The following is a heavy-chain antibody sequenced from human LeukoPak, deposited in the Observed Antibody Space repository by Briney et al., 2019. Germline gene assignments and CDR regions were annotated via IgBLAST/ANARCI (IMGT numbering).Heavy chain of an antibody. J-gene: IGHJ5*02. Sequence: ASVKVSCKASGYTXTSYGISGVRQAPGQGLDWMGWISAYNGNTNYAQKLQGRVTMTTDTSTSTAYMELRSLRSDDTAVYYCARANSATVGIWFGELLGGFDPWGQGTLVTVSS. CDR2: ISAYNGNT. CDR3: ARANSATVGIWFGELLGGFDP. D-gene: IGHD3-10*01. CDR1: GYTXTSYG. V-gene: IGHV1-18*01.